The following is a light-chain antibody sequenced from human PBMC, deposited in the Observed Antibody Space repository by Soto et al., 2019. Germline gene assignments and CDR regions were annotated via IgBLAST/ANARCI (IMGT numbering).Light chain of an antibody. CDR1: QAIRRS. J-gene: IGKJ2*01. V-gene: IGKV1-9*01. Sequence: DSQLTQSPSFLSASVGDRVTITCRASQAIRRSLAWYQHNPGKAPKLLIYAASTLQNGVPSSFSGSGSGIEFTLTISSLRPEDFATYYCQHLNAYRYTFGQGTKVEIQ. CDR2: AAS. CDR3: QHLNAYRYT.